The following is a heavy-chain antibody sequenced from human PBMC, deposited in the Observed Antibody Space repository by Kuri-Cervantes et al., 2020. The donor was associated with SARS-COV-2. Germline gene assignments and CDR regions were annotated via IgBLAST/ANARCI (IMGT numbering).Heavy chain of an antibody. V-gene: IGHV3-23*01. CDR2: ITISGLST. J-gene: IGHJ5*02. CDR1: GFTFSHYA. Sequence: GESLKISCGASGFTFSHYAMSWFRQAPGKGLEWVSTITISGLSTHYADSVKGRFTISRDNSKNTVYLQMNSLRADDTAVYYWAKIAGYNSGWYDDWGQGTLVTVSS. D-gene: IGHD6-19*01. CDR3: AKIAGYNSGWYDD.